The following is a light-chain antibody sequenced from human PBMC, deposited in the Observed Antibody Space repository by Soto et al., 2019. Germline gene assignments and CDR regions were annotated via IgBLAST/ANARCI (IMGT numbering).Light chain of an antibody. CDR2: KAS. Sequence: IRLTQYPSSLSASVGYRFSITCQASLGISSYLAWYQQKPGKAPNLLIYKASTLHSGVPLRFSGSGSGTQFTLTISSLQPDDFATYYCQQYNSYWPFGQGSKVAIK. J-gene: IGKJ1*01. V-gene: IGKV1-5*03. CDR3: QQYNSYWP. CDR1: LGISSY.